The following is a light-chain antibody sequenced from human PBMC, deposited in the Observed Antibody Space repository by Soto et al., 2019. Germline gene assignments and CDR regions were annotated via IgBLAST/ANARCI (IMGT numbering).Light chain of an antibody. CDR2: EVS. CDR1: SSDVGGYNY. J-gene: IGLJ2*01. Sequence: QSALTQPASVSGSPGQSITISCTGTSSDVGGYNYVSWYQQHPGKAPKLMLYEVSNRPSGVSNRFSGSKSGNTASLTISGLQAEDEADYYCTSYTTRSTVVFGGGTKVTVL. CDR3: TSYTTRSTVV. V-gene: IGLV2-14*01.